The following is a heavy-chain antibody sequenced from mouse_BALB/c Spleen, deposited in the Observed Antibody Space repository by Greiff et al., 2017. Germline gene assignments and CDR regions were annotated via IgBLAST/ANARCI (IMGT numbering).Heavy chain of an antibody. CDR3: AMEGYYGKYDAMDY. CDR1: GFTFSSYA. V-gene: IGHV5-9-4*01. D-gene: IGHD2-1*01. CDR2: ISSGGSYT. Sequence: EVMLVESGGGLVKPGGSLKLSCAASGFTFSSYAMSWVRQSPEKRLEWVAEISSGGSYTYYPDTVTGRFTISRDNAKNTLYLEMSSLRSEDTAMYYCAMEGYYGKYDAMDYWGQGTSVTVSS. J-gene: IGHJ4*01.